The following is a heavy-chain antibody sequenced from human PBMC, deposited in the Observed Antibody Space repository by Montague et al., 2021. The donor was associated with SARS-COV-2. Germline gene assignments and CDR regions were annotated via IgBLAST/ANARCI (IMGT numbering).Heavy chain of an antibody. CDR2: ISDSGST. CDR1: GTSITSYY. D-gene: IGHD3-10*01. CDR3: ARGCLSYFGAGSHRYGMDV. Sequence: SETLSLTCSVSGTSITSYYWNWIRQPPGKGLEWIGYISDSGSTNYSPSLKSRVTMSVDTSKNQMSLKLTSVTAADTAVYYCARGCLSYFGAGSHRYGMDVWGPGTTVPGSS. V-gene: IGHV4-59*01. J-gene: IGHJ6*02.